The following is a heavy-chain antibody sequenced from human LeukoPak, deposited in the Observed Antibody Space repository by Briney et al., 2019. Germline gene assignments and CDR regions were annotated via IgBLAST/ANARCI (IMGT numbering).Heavy chain of an antibody. CDR3: ARGLERYYGSGKPRGMSWFDP. J-gene: IGHJ5*02. CDR1: GGSIKSNNW. Sequence: PSETLSLTYAVSGGSIKSNNWWSWVRQPPGKGLEWIGEIYHSGSTNYNPSLEGRVTVSVDKSKNQFSLKLSSVTAADTAVYYCARGLERYYGSGKPRGMSWFDPWGQGTLVTVSS. CDR2: IYHSGST. D-gene: IGHD3-10*01. V-gene: IGHV4-4*02.